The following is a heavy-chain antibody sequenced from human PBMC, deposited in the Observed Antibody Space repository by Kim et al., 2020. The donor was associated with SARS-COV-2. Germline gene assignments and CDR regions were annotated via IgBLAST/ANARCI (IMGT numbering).Heavy chain of an antibody. J-gene: IGHJ4*02. Sequence: GGSLRLSCAASGFTFSDYYMSWIRQAPGKGLEWVSYISSSGSTIYYADSVKGRFTISRDNAKNSLYLQMNSLRAEDTAVYYCASRTSYYDSSGYYYFDYWGQGTLVTVSS. CDR1: GFTFSDYY. D-gene: IGHD3-22*01. V-gene: IGHV3-11*04. CDR3: ASRTSYYDSSGYYYFDY. CDR2: ISSSGSTI.